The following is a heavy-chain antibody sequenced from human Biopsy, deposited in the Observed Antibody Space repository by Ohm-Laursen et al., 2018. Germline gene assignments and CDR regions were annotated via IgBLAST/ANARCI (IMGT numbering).Heavy chain of an antibody. CDR1: GFTFGDYY. V-gene: IGHV3-11*01. D-gene: IGHD3-10*01. CDR3: ATGGAGSYNEN. CDR2: ISGSGVTK. J-gene: IGHJ4*02. Sequence: SLRLSCAAFGFTFGDYYMSWIRQAPGKGLEWLSYISGSGVTKMYADSVKGRFTVSRDNAKNSLYLEMNNLTVEDTAVYYCATGGAGSYNENWGQGTLVIVSS.